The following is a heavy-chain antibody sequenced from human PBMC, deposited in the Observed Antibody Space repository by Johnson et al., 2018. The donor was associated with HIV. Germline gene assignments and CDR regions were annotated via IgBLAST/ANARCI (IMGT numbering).Heavy chain of an antibody. J-gene: IGHJ3*02. D-gene: IGHD6-19*01. CDR2: IRYDGSNK. CDR1: GFTFSSYG. CDR3: ARFYSSGWSDAFDI. Sequence: QVQLVESGGGVVQPGRSLRLSCAASGFTFSSYGMHWVRQAPGKGLEWVAFIRYDGSNKYYADSVKGRFTISRDNAKSSLYLQMNSLRAEDTAVYYCARFYSSGWSDAFDIWGQGTMVTVSS. V-gene: IGHV3-33*08.